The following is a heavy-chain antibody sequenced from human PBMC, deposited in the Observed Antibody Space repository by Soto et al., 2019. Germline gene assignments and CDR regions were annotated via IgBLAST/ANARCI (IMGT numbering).Heavy chain of an antibody. V-gene: IGHV4-34*01. J-gene: IGHJ4*02. CDR2: INHSGST. CDR3: ARRRGSGYCSTNSRCTLDY. Sequence: SETLSLTCAVYGGSFSGYYWSWIRQPPGKGLEWIGEINHSGSTNYNPSLKSRVTISVDTSKNQFSLKLSSVTAADTAVYYCARRRGSGYCSTNSRCTLDYWGQGTLVTVSS. D-gene: IGHD2-2*01. CDR1: GGSFSGYY.